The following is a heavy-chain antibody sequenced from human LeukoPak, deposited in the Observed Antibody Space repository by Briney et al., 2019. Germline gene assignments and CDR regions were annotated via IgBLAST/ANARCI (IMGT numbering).Heavy chain of an antibody. Sequence: ASVKVSCKASGYTFTSYGISWVRQAPGQGLEWMGWISAYNGNTNYAQKLQGRVTMTTDTSTSTAYMELRGLRSDDTAVYYCATCTMVRGVILLGFDYWGQGTLVTVSS. CDR2: ISAYNGNT. CDR3: ATCTMVRGVILLGFDY. V-gene: IGHV1-18*04. CDR1: GYTFTSYG. J-gene: IGHJ4*02. D-gene: IGHD3-10*01.